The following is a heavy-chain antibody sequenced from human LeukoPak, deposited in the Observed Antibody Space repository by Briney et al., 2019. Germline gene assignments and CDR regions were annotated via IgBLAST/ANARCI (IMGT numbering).Heavy chain of an antibody. Sequence: GTLTLSCAASGFTFSSYDMNWVRQAPGKGLEWVSYISNSGSTIYYADSVKGRFTISRDNAKNSLYLQMNSLRAEDTAVYYCAELGITMIGGVWGKGATVTISS. J-gene: IGHJ6*01. CDR3: AELGITMIGGV. D-gene: IGHD3-10*02. CDR2: ISNSGSTI. CDR1: GFTFSSYD. V-gene: IGHV3-48*03.